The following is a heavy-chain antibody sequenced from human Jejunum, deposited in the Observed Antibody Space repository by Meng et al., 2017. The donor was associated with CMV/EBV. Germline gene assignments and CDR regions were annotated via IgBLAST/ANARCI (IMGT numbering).Heavy chain of an antibody. D-gene: IGHD6-19*01. CDR3: AKDLGASGWFETSDS. J-gene: IGHJ4*02. CDR2: IRYDGNNQ. Sequence: FTFSTYGMHWVRLAPGRGLEWVAFIRYDGNNQYYTDSVKGRFTISRDNSRSTLFLQMNSLGVEDTAVYYCAKDLGASGWFETSDSWGQGTLVTVSS. CDR1: FTFSTYG. V-gene: IGHV3-30*02.